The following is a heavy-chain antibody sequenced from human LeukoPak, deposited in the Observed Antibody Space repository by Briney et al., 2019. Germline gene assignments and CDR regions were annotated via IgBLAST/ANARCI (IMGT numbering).Heavy chain of an antibody. D-gene: IGHD3-22*01. CDR2: IFPGYSDT. CDR1: GYSFTSYW. CDR3: ARQSPWFASGGYYYYYMDV. V-gene: IGHV5-51*01. Sequence: GASLKISCKGSGYSFTSYWIGWVRQMPGKGLEWMGIIFPGYSDTRYSPSFQGQVTISADKSISTAYLQWSSLKASDTAMYYCARQSPWFASGGYYYYYMDVWGKGTTVTISS. J-gene: IGHJ6*03.